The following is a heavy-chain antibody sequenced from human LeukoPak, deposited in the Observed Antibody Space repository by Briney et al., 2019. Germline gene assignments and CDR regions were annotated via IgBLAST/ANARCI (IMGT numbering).Heavy chain of an antibody. D-gene: IGHD2-2*01. V-gene: IGHV3-23*01. J-gene: IGHJ4*02. CDR2: ISGGGGST. CDR1: GFTFSSYA. CDR3: AKGGCSSTSCYDFDY. Sequence: GGSLRLSCAASGFTFSSYAMSWVRQAPGKGLELVSDISGGGGSTYYADSVKGRFTISRDNSKNTLYLQMNSLRAEDTAVYYCAKGGCSSTSCYDFDYWGQGTLVTVSS.